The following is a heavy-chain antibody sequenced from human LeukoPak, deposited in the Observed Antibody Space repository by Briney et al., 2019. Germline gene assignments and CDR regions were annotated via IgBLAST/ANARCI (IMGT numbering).Heavy chain of an antibody. CDR3: ARDFIGIAAAGTSAFDI. J-gene: IGHJ3*02. CDR2: INPNSGGT. D-gene: IGHD6-13*01. V-gene: IGHV1-2*02. CDR1: GYTFTGYY. Sequence: ASVKVSCKASGYTFTGYYMHWVRQAPGQGLEWMGWINPNSGGTNYAQKFQGRVTMTRDTSISTAYMELSRLRSDDTAVYYCARDFIGIAAAGTSAFDIWGQGTMVTVSS.